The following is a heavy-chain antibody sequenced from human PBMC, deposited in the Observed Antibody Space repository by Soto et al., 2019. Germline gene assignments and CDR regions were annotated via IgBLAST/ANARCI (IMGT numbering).Heavy chain of an antibody. CDR2: INQSGTT. V-gene: IGHV4-34*01. Sequence: SETLSLTCAVNGGSFREYYWGWLRQPPGKGLEWIGEINQSGTTHYSPSLKSRVTLSVDTTKNQFSLKVNSVTTAETAVYYCARSVPSWGYGMDVWGQGTTVTVSS. J-gene: IGHJ6*02. D-gene: IGHD1-26*01. CDR1: GGSFREYY. CDR3: ARSVPSWGYGMDV.